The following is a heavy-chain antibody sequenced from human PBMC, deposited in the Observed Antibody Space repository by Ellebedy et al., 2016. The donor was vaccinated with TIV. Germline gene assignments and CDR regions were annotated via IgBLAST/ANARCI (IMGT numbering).Heavy chain of an antibody. J-gene: IGHJ4*02. Sequence: GESLKISCAASGFTFSNYAMHWVRQAPGKGLEWVAVMSYAGINKYYADSVKGRFTISRDNSKNTLHLQMGSLRAEDMAVYYCARGSSSWYAPIDYWGQGTLVTVSS. V-gene: IGHV3-30*14. CDR3: ARGSSSWYAPIDY. CDR1: GFTFSNYA. D-gene: IGHD6-13*01. CDR2: MSYAGINK.